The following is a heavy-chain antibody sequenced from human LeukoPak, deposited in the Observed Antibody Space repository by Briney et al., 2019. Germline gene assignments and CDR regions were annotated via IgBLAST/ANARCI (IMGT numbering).Heavy chain of an antibody. CDR2: ISAYNGNT. Sequence: GASVKVSCKASGYTFTSYGISWVRQAPGQGLEWMGWISAYNGNTNYAQKYQGRVTMTTDTSTSTAYMELRSLRSDDTAIYYCARWEDCSSSSCYDESETFGYWGQGTLVTVSS. D-gene: IGHD2-2*01. J-gene: IGHJ4*02. CDR1: GYTFTSYG. CDR3: ARWEDCSSSSCYDESETFGY. V-gene: IGHV1-18*01.